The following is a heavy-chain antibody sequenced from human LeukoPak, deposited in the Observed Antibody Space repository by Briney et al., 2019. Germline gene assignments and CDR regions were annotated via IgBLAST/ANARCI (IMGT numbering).Heavy chain of an antibody. CDR3: APDLSTYHDDSGEDY. CDR2: TSSSSTYI. J-gene: IGHJ4*02. Sequence: GGSLRLSCIASGFTFSPYTMNWVRQAPGKGLEWVASTSSSSTYIYYTHSVKGAFTISRDNAKSSLFLQMNSLRAEDTAVYYCAPDLSTYHDDSGEDYWGQGTLVTVSS. V-gene: IGHV3-21*06. D-gene: IGHD3-22*01. CDR1: GFTFSPYT.